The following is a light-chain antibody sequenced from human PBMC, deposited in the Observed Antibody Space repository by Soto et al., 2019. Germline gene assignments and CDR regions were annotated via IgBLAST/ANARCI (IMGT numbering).Light chain of an antibody. CDR3: HQYGGSPGT. CDR1: QRVSSNY. J-gene: IGKJ1*01. CDR2: DAS. V-gene: IGKV3-20*01. Sequence: DIVLTQSPGTLSLSPGERATLSCRASQRVSSNYLAWYQQRPGQAPRLLIYDASSRATGVPDRFSGSGSGTDFTLTISRLEPEDFAVYYCHQYGGSPGTLGQGIKVDIK.